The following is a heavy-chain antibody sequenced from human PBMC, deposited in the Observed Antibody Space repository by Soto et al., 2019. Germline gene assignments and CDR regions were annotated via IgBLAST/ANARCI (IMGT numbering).Heavy chain of an antibody. CDR2: IYSGGST. D-gene: IGHD3-10*01. CDR3: ARDMVRGMDV. Sequence: EVQLVESGGGLVQPGGSLRLSCAASGFTVSSNYMSWVRQAPGKGLESVSVIYSGGSTYYADSVKGRFTISRDNSKNTLYLQMNSVRGEDTAVYYCARDMVRGMDVWGQGTTVTVSS. J-gene: IGHJ6*02. V-gene: IGHV3-66*01. CDR1: GFTVSSNY.